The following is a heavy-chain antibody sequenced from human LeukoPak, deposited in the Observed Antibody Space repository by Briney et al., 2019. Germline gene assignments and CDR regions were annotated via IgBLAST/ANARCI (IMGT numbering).Heavy chain of an antibody. CDR1: GLTVSSYS. CDR2: ISSSSSTI. V-gene: IGHV3-48*02. CDR3: ARARASGRSGFDY. J-gene: IGHJ4*02. D-gene: IGHD2-15*01. Sequence: GGSLRLSCVAPGLTVSSYSMNWVRQAPGKGLEWVSYISSSSSTIYYADSVKGRFTISRDNAKNSLDLQMNSLRDEDTAVYYCARARASGRSGFDYWGQGTLVTVPS.